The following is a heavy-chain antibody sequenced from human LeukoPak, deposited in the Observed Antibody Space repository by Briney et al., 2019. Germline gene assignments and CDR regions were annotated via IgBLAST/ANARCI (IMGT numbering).Heavy chain of an antibody. CDR2: IYYSGST. V-gene: IGHV4-39*07. CDR1: GGSISSSSYY. D-gene: IGHD2-15*01. J-gene: IGHJ4*02. Sequence: SETLSLTCTVSGGSISSSSYYWGWIRQPRGKGLEWIVSIYYSGSTYYNPSLKSRFTISVDTSKNQFSLKLSSVTAADTAVYYCAIDLSGGIDYWGQGTLVTVSS. CDR3: AIDLSGGIDY.